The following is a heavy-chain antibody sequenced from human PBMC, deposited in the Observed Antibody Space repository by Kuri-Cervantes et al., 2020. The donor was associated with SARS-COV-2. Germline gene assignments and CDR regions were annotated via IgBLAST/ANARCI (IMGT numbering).Heavy chain of an antibody. J-gene: IGHJ4*02. CDR1: GFIFSKYA. D-gene: IGHD1-14*01. Sequence: GESLKISCGGSGFIFSKYAMHWVRQAPGKGLGWVSSITGSGNKTYYADSVRGRFSISRDNSKDTLYLQMNSLTAEDTGTYYCSWHGMSCSRDYFDYWGPGPLVTVSS. CDR3: SWHGMSCSRDYFDY. V-gene: IGHV3-23*01. CDR2: ITGSGNKT.